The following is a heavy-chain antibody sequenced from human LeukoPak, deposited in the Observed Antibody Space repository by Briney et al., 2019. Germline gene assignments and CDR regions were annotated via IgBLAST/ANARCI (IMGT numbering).Heavy chain of an antibody. J-gene: IGHJ4*02. D-gene: IGHD7-27*01. CDR2: IYYTGST. CDR3: ASRKLGNDY. Sequence: SETLSLTCTISGGSVSDYYWSWIRQSPGKGLEWIGYIYYTGSTTYNPSLNSRVTISADTSKNQFSLKLSSVTAADTAVYYCASRKLGNDYWGQGTLVTVSS. V-gene: IGHV4-59*02. CDR1: GGSVSDYY.